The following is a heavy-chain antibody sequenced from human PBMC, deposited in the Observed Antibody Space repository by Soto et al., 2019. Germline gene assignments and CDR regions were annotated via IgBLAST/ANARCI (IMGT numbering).Heavy chain of an antibody. J-gene: IGHJ4*02. V-gene: IGHV4-30-4*01. CDR1: GGSISSGDYY. CDR3: ARHNYGSGSTYFDY. CDR2: IYYSGST. Sequence: QTLSLTCTVSGGSISSGDYYWSWIRQPPGKGLEWIGYIYYSGSTNYNPSLKSRVTISLDTSKNQFSLKLNSMTAADTAVYYCARHNYGSGSTYFDYWGQGTLVTVSS. D-gene: IGHD3-10*01.